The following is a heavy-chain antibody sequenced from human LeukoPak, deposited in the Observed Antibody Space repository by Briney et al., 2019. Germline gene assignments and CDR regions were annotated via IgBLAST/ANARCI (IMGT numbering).Heavy chain of an antibody. CDR2: INPSGGST. CDR1: GGTFSSYA. D-gene: IGHD3-3*01. CDR3: AREGFPPKISDFWSGLGPYYYYGMDV. Sequence: ASVKVSCEASGGTFSSYAISWVRQAPGQGLEWMGIINPSGGSTSYTQKFQGRVTMTRDTSTSTVYMELSSLRSEDTAVYYCAREGFPPKISDFWSGLGPYYYYGMDVWGQGTTVTVSS. J-gene: IGHJ6*02. V-gene: IGHV1-46*01.